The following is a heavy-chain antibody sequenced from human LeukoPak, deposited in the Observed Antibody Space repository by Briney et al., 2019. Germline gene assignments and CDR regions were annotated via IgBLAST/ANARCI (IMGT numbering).Heavy chain of an antibody. CDR2: INHSGAI. J-gene: IGHJ5*01. CDR1: GASFSYDY. CDR3: AKGVWAPRFDS. V-gene: IGHV4-34*01. D-gene: IGHD7-27*01. Sequence: SETLSLTCAVYGASFSYDYWSWIRQAPGKGLEWIGEINHSGAITYNPSLKSRVTISAEKSKSQFSLRLTSVTAADTAVYYCAKGVWAPRFDSWGQGTLVTVSS.